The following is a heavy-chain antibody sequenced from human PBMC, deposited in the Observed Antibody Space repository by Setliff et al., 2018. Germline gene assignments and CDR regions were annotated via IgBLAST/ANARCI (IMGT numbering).Heavy chain of an antibody. D-gene: IGHD5-18*01. Sequence: PGGSLRLSCTAFGFTFSSYAMSWVRQAPGKGLEWVSSIGDSGNSAYYADSVKGRFTISRDNSKNTVYVQMNSLRAEDTAVYYCAKLVWLTTWYCMDVWGKGTTVTVSS. V-gene: IGHV3-23*01. J-gene: IGHJ6*03. CDR2: IGDSGNSA. CDR1: GFTFSSYA. CDR3: AKLVWLTTWYCMDV.